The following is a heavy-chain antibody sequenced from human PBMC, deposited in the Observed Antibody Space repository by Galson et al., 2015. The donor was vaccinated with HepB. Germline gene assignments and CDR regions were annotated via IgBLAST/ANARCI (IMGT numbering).Heavy chain of an antibody. CDR2: ISAYNGNT. Sequence: SVKVSCKASGYTFTSYGISWVRQAPGQGLEWMEWISAYNGNTNYAQKLQGRVTMTTDTSTSTAYMELRSLRSDDTAVYYCARPGLVGASDYYYYYGMDVWGQGTTVTVSS. D-gene: IGHD1-26*01. V-gene: IGHV1-18*04. CDR1: GYTFTSYG. J-gene: IGHJ6*02. CDR3: ARPGLVGASDYYYYYGMDV.